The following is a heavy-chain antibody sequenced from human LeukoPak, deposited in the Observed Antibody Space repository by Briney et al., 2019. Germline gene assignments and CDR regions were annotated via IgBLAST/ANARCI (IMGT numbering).Heavy chain of an antibody. J-gene: IGHJ4*02. Sequence: SETLSLTCAVYGGSFSGYYWSWIRQPPGKGLEWIGYIHSSGIANYSPSLKSRVTISVDTSKNQFSLKLSSVTAADTAVYYCASIFGAVPYYFDYWGQGTLVTVSS. CDR2: IHSSGIA. V-gene: IGHV4-34*01. CDR3: ASIFGAVPYYFDY. D-gene: IGHD3-3*01. CDR1: GGSFSGYY.